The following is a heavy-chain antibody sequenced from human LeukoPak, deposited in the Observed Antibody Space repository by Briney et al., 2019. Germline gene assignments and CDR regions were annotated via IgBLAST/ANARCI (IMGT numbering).Heavy chain of an antibody. CDR3: ARDVSLTAARPRFVDY. CDR2: ISAYNGNT. J-gene: IGHJ4*02. Sequence: ASVKVSCKASGYTFTSYGISWVRQAPGQGLEWMGWISAYNGNTNYAQKLQGRVTMTRDTSITTAYMELSSLRSDDTAVYYCARDVSLTAARPRFVDYWGQGTLVTVSS. V-gene: IGHV1-18*01. CDR1: GYTFTSYG. D-gene: IGHD6-6*01.